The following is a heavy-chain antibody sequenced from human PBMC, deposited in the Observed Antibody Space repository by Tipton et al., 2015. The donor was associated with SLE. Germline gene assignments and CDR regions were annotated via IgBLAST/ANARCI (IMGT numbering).Heavy chain of an antibody. CDR2: IWHDGNNK. CDR3: AKGNGDTYPLYFYYYMDV. CDR1: GFTFRSYG. V-gene: IGHV3-33*03. J-gene: IGHJ6*03. Sequence: SLRLSCEASGFTFRSYGMHWVRQAPGKGLEWVAVIWHDGNNKDYVESVKGRFTISRDNSKNMLYLQMSSLRAEDTAVYFCAKGNGDTYPLYFYYYMDVWGKGTTVIVSS. D-gene: IGHD2-2*01.